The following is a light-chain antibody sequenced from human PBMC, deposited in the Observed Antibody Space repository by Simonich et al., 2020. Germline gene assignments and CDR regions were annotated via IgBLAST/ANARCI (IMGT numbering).Light chain of an antibody. CDR3: QQYYSTPRT. J-gene: IGKJ1*01. V-gene: IGKV4-1*01. Sequence: DIVMTQSPDSLAVSLGERSTINCKSSQSVLYSSNHKNYLAWYQQKPGQPPKLLIYWESTRETGGPERFSGSGSGTDFTLTISSLQAEDVAVYYCQQYYSTPRTFGQGTKVEIK. CDR1: QSVLYSSNHKNY. CDR2: WES.